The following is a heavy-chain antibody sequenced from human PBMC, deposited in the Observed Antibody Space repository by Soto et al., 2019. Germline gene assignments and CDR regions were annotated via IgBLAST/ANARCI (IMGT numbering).Heavy chain of an antibody. CDR3: ARVPMVRASYGMDV. V-gene: IGHV4-31*03. D-gene: IGHD3-10*01. Sequence: SETLSLTCTVSGGSISSGGYYWSWIRQHPGKGLEWIGYIYYSGSTYYNPSLKSRVTISVDTSKNQFSLKLSSVTAADTAVYYCARVPMVRASYGMDVWGQGTTVTVSS. CDR2: IYYSGST. J-gene: IGHJ6*02. CDR1: GGSISSGGYY.